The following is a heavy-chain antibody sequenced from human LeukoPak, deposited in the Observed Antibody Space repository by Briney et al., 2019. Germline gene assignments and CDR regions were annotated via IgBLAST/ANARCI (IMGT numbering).Heavy chain of an antibody. CDR1: GGTFSSYA. J-gene: IGHJ4*02. CDR3: ARGPDYYDSSGLLNPYYFDY. D-gene: IGHD3-22*01. V-gene: IGHV1-69*05. CDR2: IIPIFGTA. Sequence: SVKVSCKASGGTFSSYAISWVRQAPGQGLEWMGRIIPIFGTANYEQKFQGRVTITTDESTSTAYMELSSLRSEDTAVYYCARGPDYYDSSGLLNPYYFDYWGQGTLVTVSS.